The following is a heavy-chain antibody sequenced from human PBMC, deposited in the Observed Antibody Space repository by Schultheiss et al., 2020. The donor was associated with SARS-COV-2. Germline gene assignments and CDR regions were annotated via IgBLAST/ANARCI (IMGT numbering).Heavy chain of an antibody. Sequence: GGSLRLSCAASGFTFDDYAMHWVRQAPGKGLEWVSGISWNSGSIGYADSVKGRFTISRDNAKNSLYLQMNSLRAEDTALYYCAKDKTYYYGSGSSSGGSYGMDVWGQGTTVTVSS. CDR2: ISWNSGSI. D-gene: IGHD3-10*01. V-gene: IGHV3-9*01. CDR1: GFTFDDYA. J-gene: IGHJ6*02. CDR3: AKDKTYYYGSGSSSGGSYGMDV.